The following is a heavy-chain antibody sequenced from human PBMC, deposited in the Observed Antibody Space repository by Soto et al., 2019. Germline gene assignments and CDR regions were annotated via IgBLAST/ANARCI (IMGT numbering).Heavy chain of an antibody. CDR2: IYYSGST. V-gene: IGHV4-30-4*01. D-gene: IGHD6-13*01. CDR3: AKTGYSSSWYWFDP. CDR1: GGSISSGDYY. Sequence: SETLSLTCTVSGGSISSGDYYWSWIRQPPGKGLEWIGYIYYSGSTYYNPSLKSRVTISVDTSKNQFSLKLSSVTAADTAVYYCAKTGYSSSWYWFDPWGQGTLVTVSS. J-gene: IGHJ5*02.